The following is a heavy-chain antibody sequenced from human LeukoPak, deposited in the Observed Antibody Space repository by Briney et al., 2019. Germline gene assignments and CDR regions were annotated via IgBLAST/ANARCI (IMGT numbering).Heavy chain of an antibody. D-gene: IGHD5-24*01. J-gene: IGHJ4*02. CDR3: TSPRDGYNYD. V-gene: IGHV3-73*01. CDR1: GFTFSGSA. Sequence: GGSLRLSCAASGFTFSGSAMHWVRQASGKGLGWVGRIRSKANSYATAYAASVKGRFTISRDDSKNTAYLQMNSLKTEDTAVYYCTSPRDGYNYDWGQGTLVTVSS. CDR2: IRSKANSYAT.